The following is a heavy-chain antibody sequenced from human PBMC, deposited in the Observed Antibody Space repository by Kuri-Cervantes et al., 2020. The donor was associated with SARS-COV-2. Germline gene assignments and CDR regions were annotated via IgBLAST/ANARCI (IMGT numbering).Heavy chain of an antibody. CDR2: IGTAGDT. V-gene: IGHV3-13*01. D-gene: IGHD3-3*01. J-gene: IGHJ6*02. CDR3: ARAGPSPYYDFWSGYSDLYYYYGMDV. CDR1: GFTFSSYD. Sequence: LSLTCAASGFTFSSYDMHWVRQATGKGLEWVSAIGTAGDTYYPGSVKARFTISRDNAKNSLYLQMNSLRAEDTAVYYCARAGPSPYYDFWSGYSDLYYYYGMDVWGQGTTVTVSS.